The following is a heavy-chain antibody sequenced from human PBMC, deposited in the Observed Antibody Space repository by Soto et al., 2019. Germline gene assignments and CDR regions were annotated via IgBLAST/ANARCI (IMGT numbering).Heavy chain of an antibody. CDR3: ARRQLVQKVIDY. J-gene: IGHJ4*02. CDR1: GDSISTYY. D-gene: IGHD1-1*01. V-gene: IGHV4-59*01. Sequence: PSETLSLTCTVSGDSISTYYWSWIRQPPGKGLQWIGYIFYSGGTAYNPSLKSRVTISLDMSKKQISLKLSSVTTADTATYFCARRQLVQKVIDYWGQGTLVTVSS. CDR2: IFYSGGT.